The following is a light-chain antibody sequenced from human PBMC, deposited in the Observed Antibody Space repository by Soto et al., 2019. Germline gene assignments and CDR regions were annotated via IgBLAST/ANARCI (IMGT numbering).Light chain of an antibody. J-gene: IGLJ1*01. CDR2: EVT. CDR3: SSFVGVNSYV. CDR1: SNNVGSYDY. Sequence: QSVLTQPPSASGSPGQSVTMSCAGTSNNVGSYDYVSWYRQHPGQAPKLLIYEVTKRPSGVPDRFSGSKSGNTASLTVSGLQAEDEADYYCSSFVGVNSYVFGTGTKVTVL. V-gene: IGLV2-8*01.